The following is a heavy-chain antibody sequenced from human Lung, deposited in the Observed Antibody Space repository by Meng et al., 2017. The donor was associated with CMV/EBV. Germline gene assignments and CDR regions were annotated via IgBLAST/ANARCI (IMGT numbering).Heavy chain of an antibody. CDR2: VVPLFGTA. J-gene: IGHJ4*02. Sequence: KVSCKTSGTVFSTFAISWLRHAPGQGLEWMGGVVPLFGTANYAQQFQGRVTITADASTTTAYMELSSLRSEDTAVYYCAREGTPLVLWGQGTLVTVSS. CDR1: GTVFSTFA. D-gene: IGHD3-10*01. CDR3: AREGTPLVL. V-gene: IGHV1-69*01.